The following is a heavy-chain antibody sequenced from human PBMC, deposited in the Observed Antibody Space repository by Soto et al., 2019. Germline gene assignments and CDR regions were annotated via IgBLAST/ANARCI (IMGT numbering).Heavy chain of an antibody. CDR3: ARAEGLWFGELFYYYYGMDV. V-gene: IGHV3-30-3*01. Sequence: GGSLRLSCAASGFTFSSYAMHWVRQAPGKGLEWVAVISYDGSNKYYADSVKGRFTISRDNSKNTLYLQMNSLRAEDTAVCYCARAEGLWFGELFYYYYGMDVWGQGTTVTVSS. J-gene: IGHJ6*02. CDR2: ISYDGSNK. CDR1: GFTFSSYA. D-gene: IGHD3-10*01.